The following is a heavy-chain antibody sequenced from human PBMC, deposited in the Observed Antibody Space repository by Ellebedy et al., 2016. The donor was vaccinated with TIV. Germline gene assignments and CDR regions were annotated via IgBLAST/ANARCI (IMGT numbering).Heavy chain of an antibody. CDR1: GYTFTSYA. CDR2: INAGNGNT. CDR3: ARGIAARINYGMDV. V-gene: IGHV1-3*01. Sequence: GESLKISXAASGYTFTSYAMHWVRQAPGQRLEWMGWINAGNGNTKYSQKFQGRVTITRDTSASTAYMELSRLRSDDTAVYYCARGIAARINYGMDVWGQGTTVTVSS. J-gene: IGHJ6*02. D-gene: IGHD6-6*01.